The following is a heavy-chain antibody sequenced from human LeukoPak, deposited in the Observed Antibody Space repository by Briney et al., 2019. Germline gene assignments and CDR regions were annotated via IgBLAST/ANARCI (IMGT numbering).Heavy chain of an antibody. CDR2: ISSSSSYI. J-gene: IGHJ6*03. CDR3: ARGATMVRGVIQWEYYYYMDV. D-gene: IGHD3-10*01. Sequence: RAGGSLRLSCAASGFTFSSYSMNWVRQAPGKGLEWVSSISSSSSYIYYADSVKGRFTISRDNAKNSLYLQMNSLRAEDTAVYYCARGATMVRGVIQWEYYYYMDVWGKGTTVTVSS. CDR1: GFTFSSYS. V-gene: IGHV3-21*01.